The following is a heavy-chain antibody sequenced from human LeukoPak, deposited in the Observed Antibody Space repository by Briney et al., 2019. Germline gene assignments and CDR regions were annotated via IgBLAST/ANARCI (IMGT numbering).Heavy chain of an antibody. CDR1: GYTLTELS. J-gene: IGHJ4*02. V-gene: IGHV1-24*01. CDR2: FDPEDGET. D-gene: IGHD6-13*01. CDR3: ATSFGSSWYVFSY. Sequence: EASVKXSCXVSGYTLTELSMHWVRQAPGKGLEGMGGFDPEDGETIYAQKFQGRVTMTEDTSTDTAYMELSSLRSEDTAVYYCATSFGSSWYVFSYWGQGTLVTVSS.